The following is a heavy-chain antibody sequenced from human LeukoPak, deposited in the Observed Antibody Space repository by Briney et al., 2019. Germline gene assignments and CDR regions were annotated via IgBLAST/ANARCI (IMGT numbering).Heavy chain of an antibody. V-gene: IGHV4-34*01. D-gene: IGHD3-16*01. J-gene: IGHJ4*02. Sequence: SETLSLTCAVYGGSFSGYYWSWIRQPPGKGLEWIGEINHSGSTNYNPSLKSRVTISVDTSKNQFALKLSSATAADTAVYYCGGQGGGRGLKGDYWGQGTLVTVSS. CDR3: GGQGGGRGLKGDY. CDR2: INHSGST. CDR1: GGSFSGYY.